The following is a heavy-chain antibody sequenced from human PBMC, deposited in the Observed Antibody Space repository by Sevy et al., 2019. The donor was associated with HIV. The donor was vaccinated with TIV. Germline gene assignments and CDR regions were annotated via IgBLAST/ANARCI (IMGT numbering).Heavy chain of an antibody. CDR2: IKSKTDGGTT. CDR3: TTVGWLESDYYYYGMDV. D-gene: IGHD6-19*01. CDR1: GFTFSNAW. J-gene: IGHJ6*02. Sequence: GGSLRLSCAASGFTFSNAWMSWVRQAPGKGLEWVGRIKSKTDGGTTDYAAPVKGRFTISRDDSKNTLYLQMNSLKTRDTAVYYCTTVGWLESDYYYYGMDVWGQGTTVTVSS. V-gene: IGHV3-15*01.